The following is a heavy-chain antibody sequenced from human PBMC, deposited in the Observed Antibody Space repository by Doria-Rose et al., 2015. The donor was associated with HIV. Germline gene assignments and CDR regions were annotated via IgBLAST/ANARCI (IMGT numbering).Heavy chain of an antibody. D-gene: IGHD2-2*01. CDR1: GFSLLSSGMC. Sequence: QVTLKESGPALVKPTQTLTLTCTFSGFSLLSSGMCVSWIRQPPGKALEWLARIDWDEKKYYSPSLKTRLNISKDTSKDQVVLTMTNMDPLDTAKYSCARGVVPAGIPFDFWGQGIMVTVSS. CDR3: ARGVVPAGIPFDF. V-gene: IGHV2-70*15. CDR2: IDWDEKK. J-gene: IGHJ4*02.